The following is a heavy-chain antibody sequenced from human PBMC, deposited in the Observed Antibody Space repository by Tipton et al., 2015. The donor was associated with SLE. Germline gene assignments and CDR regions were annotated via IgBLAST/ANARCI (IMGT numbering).Heavy chain of an antibody. CDR3: ARAFGTSWQWWFDP. D-gene: IGHD2-2*01. Sequence: TLSLTCTVSGGSISSYYWSWIRQPPGKGLEWIGYIYYSGSTNYNPSLKSRVTISVDTSKNQFSLKLTSVTAADTAVYYCARAFGTSWQWWFDPWGQGTLVTVSS. CDR1: GGSISSYY. J-gene: IGHJ5*02. CDR2: IYYSGST. V-gene: IGHV4-59*12.